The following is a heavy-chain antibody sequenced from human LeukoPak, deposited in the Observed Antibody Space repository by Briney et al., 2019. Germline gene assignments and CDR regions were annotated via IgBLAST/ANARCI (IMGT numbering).Heavy chain of an antibody. CDR3: ARDRGLYYYYYYMDV. V-gene: IGHV1-2*02. CDR1: GYTFTGYY. D-gene: IGHD3-10*01. CDR2: INPNSGGT. J-gene: IGHJ6*03. Sequence: ASVKVSCKASGYTFTGYYMHWVRQAPGQGLEWMGWINPNSGGTNYAQKFQGRVTMTRDTPISTAYMELSRLRSDDTAVYYCARDRGLYYYYYYMDVWGKGTTVTVSS.